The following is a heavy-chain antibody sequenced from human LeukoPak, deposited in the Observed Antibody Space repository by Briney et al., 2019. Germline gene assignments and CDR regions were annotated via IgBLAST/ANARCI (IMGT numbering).Heavy chain of an antibody. Sequence: SETLSLTCAVYGGSFSGYYWSWIRQPPGKGLEWIGEINHSGSTNYNPSLKSRVTISVDTSKNQFSLKLSSVTAADTAVYYCARQFQYQLLGVDYYYGMDVWGQGTTVTVSS. CDR2: INHSGST. CDR1: GGSFSGYY. V-gene: IGHV4-34*01. D-gene: IGHD2-2*01. J-gene: IGHJ6*02. CDR3: ARQFQYQLLGVDYYYGMDV.